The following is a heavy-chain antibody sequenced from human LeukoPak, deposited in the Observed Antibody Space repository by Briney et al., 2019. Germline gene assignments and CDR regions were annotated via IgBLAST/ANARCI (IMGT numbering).Heavy chain of an antibody. CDR3: AREYDSSGYYLISY. D-gene: IGHD3-22*01. Sequence: ASVKVSCKASGYTFTDCNLHWVRQAPGQGLEWVGIINPSGGRTSYAQKFQGRVTMTRDTSASTVYMELSSLRSEDTAVYYCAREYDSSGYYLISYWGQGTLVTVSS. V-gene: IGHV1-46*01. J-gene: IGHJ4*02. CDR2: INPSGGRT. CDR1: GYTFTDCN.